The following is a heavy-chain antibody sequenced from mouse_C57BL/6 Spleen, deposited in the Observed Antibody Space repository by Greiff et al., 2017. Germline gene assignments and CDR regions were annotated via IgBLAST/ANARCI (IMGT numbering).Heavy chain of an antibody. D-gene: IGHD2-5*01. J-gene: IGHJ4*01. CDR1: GYTFTSYW. Sequence: VQLKQSGAELAKPGASVKLSCKASGYTFTSYWMHWVKQRPGQGLEWIGYINPSSGYTKYNQKFKDKATLTADKSSSTAYMQLSSLTYEDSAVYYCARDYSNYGYAMDYWGQGTSVTVSS. CDR3: ARDYSNYGYAMDY. V-gene: IGHV1-7*01. CDR2: INPSSGYT.